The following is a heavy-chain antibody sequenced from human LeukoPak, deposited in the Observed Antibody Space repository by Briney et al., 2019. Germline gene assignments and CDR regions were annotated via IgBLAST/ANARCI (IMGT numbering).Heavy chain of an antibody. CDR1: GGSFSDHS. CDR2: INHSGST. CDR3: ATGVTKPDPDVVVPAVLRVAQAFDS. V-gene: IGHV4-34*01. J-gene: IGHJ4*02. D-gene: IGHD2-2*01. Sequence: SETLSLTFAGYGGSFSDHSWNWIRQSPGKGLDWIGEINHSGSTIYNPSLKGRVTISADTSRNQFSLRLTSVSAAGTGIYYCATGVTKPDPDVVVPAVLRVAQAFDSWGQGSLVTVSS.